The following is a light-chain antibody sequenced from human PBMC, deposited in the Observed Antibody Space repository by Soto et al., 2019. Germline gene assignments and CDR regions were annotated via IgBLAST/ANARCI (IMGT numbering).Light chain of an antibody. CDR2: EVS. Sequence: QSVLTQPASVSGSPGQSITISCTGTSSDVGKYTYVSWYQQHTAKAPILMIFEVSNRPSGVSNRFSGSKSGNTASLTISGLQAEDEAEYYFSSYTGSSINTVVFGGGTKLTVL. J-gene: IGLJ2*01. CDR3: SSYTGSSINTVV. CDR1: SSDVGKYTY. V-gene: IGLV2-14*01.